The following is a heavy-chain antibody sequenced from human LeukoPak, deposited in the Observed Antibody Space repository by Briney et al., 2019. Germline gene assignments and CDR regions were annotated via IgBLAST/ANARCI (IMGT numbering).Heavy chain of an antibody. CDR2: IYKSGST. D-gene: IGHD3-9*01. V-gene: IGHV4-59*08. CDR3: ARLTLLTGYQDAFDI. Sequence: PSETLSLTCTVSGGSSRNYDWSWIRKTPGKGLEWIGYIYKSGSTNYNPSLKSRVTISVDTSKNQFSLKLSSVTAADTAVYFCARLTLLTGYQDAFDIWGQGTMVTVSS. CDR1: GGSSRNYD. J-gene: IGHJ3*02.